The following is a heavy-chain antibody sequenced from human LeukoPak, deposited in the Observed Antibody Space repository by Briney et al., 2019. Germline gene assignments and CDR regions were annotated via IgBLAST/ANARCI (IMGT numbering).Heavy chain of an antibody. V-gene: IGHV3-21*01. CDR3: ARVQYYDFWSGFSFFDS. Sequence: GGSLRLSCTASGFTFSSYAMNWVRQAPGKGLEWVSSISSNSNNIYYADSVKGRFTISRDNAKNSLYFQMNSLRAEDTAVYYCARVQYYDFWSGFSFFDSWGQGTLVTVSS. J-gene: IGHJ4*02. CDR2: ISSNSNNI. D-gene: IGHD3-3*01. CDR1: GFTFSSYA.